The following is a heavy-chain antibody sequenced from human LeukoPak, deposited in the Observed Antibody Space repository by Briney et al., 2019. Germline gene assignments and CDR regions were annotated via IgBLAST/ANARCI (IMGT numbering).Heavy chain of an antibody. CDR3: ARGPKEWELLDFDY. CDR2: INAGNGNT. V-gene: IGHV1-3*01. Sequence: GASVKVSCKASGYTFTSYAMYWVRQAPGQRLEWMGWINAGNGNTKYSQKFQGRVTITRDTSASTGYMELSSLRYEDTAVYYCARGPKEWELLDFDYWGQGTLVTVSS. J-gene: IGHJ4*02. D-gene: IGHD1-26*01. CDR1: GYTFTSYA.